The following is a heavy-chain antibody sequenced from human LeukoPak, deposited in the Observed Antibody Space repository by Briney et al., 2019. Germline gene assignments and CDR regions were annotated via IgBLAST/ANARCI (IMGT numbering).Heavy chain of an antibody. Sequence: SETLSLTCTVSGGSISSYYWSWIRQPPGKGLEWIGYIYYSGSTYYNPSLKSRVTISVDTSKNQFSLKLSSVTAADTAVYYCARDGPYYYDSSGYYGDDYWGQGTLVTVSS. CDR2: IYYSGST. CDR3: ARDGPYYYDSSGYYGDDY. V-gene: IGHV4-59*12. J-gene: IGHJ4*02. CDR1: GGSISSYY. D-gene: IGHD3-22*01.